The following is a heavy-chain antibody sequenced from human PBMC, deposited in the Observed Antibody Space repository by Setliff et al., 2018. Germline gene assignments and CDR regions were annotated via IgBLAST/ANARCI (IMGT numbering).Heavy chain of an antibody. V-gene: IGHV1-18*01. CDR3: SRLVRYCTTTSCQRLSGDEY. CDR1: GYTFSDYG. Sequence: VKVSCKASGYTFSDYGITWVPQAPGQGLEWMGWISAYSGKAYYAQKLQDRATMTTDTSTGTAYLELRSLRSDDTAVYYCSRLVRYCTTTSCQRLSGDEYWGQGTLVTSPQ. D-gene: IGHD2-2*01. J-gene: IGHJ4*02. CDR2: ISAYSGKA.